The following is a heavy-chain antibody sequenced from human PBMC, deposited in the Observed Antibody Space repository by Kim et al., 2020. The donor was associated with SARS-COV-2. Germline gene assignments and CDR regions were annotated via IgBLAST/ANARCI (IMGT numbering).Heavy chain of an antibody. CDR2: ISGSGGST. D-gene: IGHD4-17*01. J-gene: IGHJ6*02. V-gene: IGHV3-23*01. CDR1: GFTFSSYA. CDR3: ARPNDYLYYYYGMDV. Sequence: GGSLRLSCAASGFTFSSYAMSWVRQAPGKGLEWVSAISGSGGSTYYADSVKGRFTISRDNSKNTLYLQMNSLRAEDTAVYYCARPNDYLYYYYGMDVWGQGPTVTVSS.